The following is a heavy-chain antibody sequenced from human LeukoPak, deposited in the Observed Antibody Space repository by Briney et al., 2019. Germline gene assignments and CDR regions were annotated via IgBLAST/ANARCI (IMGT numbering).Heavy chain of an antibody. CDR1: GFTFSSYG. V-gene: IGHV3-30*18. J-gene: IGHJ4*02. Sequence: GKSLRLSCAASGFTFSSYGMHWVRQAPGKGLEWVAVISYDGNNKYYADSVKGRFTISRDNSKYTLFLQMNSLSAEDTAIYYCAKQRYYDILTGDRYIDYWGQGTLVTVSS. CDR3: AKQRYYDILTGDRYIDY. D-gene: IGHD3-9*01. CDR2: ISYDGNNK.